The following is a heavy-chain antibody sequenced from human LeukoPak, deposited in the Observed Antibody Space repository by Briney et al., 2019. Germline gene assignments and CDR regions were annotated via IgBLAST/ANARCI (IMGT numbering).Heavy chain of an antibody. J-gene: IGHJ4*02. CDR2: IYFSGST. CDR3: ARWIGGDSTVGLNFDY. V-gene: IGHV4-39*07. D-gene: IGHD2-21*02. CDR1: GGSISSSNYY. Sequence: SETLSLTCTVSGGSISSSNYYWGWIRQPPGKGLEWIGSIYFSGSTYYNPSLKSRVTISVDTSKNQFSLKVTSVTAADTAIYYCARWIGGDSTVGLNFDYWGQGTLVTVSS.